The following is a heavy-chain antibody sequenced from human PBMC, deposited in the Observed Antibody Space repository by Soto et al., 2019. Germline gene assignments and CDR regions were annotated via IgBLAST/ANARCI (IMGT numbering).Heavy chain of an antibody. V-gene: IGHV4-39*01. CDR2: IYYSGST. J-gene: IGHJ5*02. CDR3: ARRGDSSGYYYQNWFDP. CDR1: GGSISSSSYY. Sequence: SETLSLTCTVSGGSISSSSYYWGWIRQPPGKGLEWIGSIYYSGSTYYNPSLKSRVTISVDTSKNQFSLKLSSVTAADTAVYYCARRGDSSGYYYQNWFDPWGQGTLVTVSS. D-gene: IGHD3-22*01.